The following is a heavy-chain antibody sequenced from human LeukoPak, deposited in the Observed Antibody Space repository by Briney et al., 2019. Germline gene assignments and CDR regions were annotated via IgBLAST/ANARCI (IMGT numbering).Heavy chain of an antibody. D-gene: IGHD1/OR15-1a*01. V-gene: IGHV3-53*04. CDR3: ARGRLTTASYYGMDV. CDR2: IYSGGST. CDR1: GFTVSSNC. J-gene: IGHJ6*02. Sequence: PPGGSLRLSCAASGFTVSSNCMTWVRQAPGKGLEWVSIIYSGGSTSYADSVKGRFTISRHNSENTLYLQMNSLRAEDTAVYYCARGRLTTASYYGMDVWGQGTMVTVSS.